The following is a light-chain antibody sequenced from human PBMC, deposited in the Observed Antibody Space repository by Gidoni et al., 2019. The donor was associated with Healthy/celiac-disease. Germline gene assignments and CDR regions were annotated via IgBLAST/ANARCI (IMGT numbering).Light chain of an antibody. CDR3: QQYYSAPWT. CDR2: WAS. Sequence: DIEVTESADSLDVTLGERATIYCKSSQSVLYSSNNKNYLAWYQKKPGQPPKLLIYWASTRESGVPDLFIGSGSGTDFTLTSSSLQAEDVSVYYCQQYYSAPWTFGQGTMVEIK. J-gene: IGKJ1*01. V-gene: IGKV4-1*01. CDR1: QSVLYSSNNKNY.